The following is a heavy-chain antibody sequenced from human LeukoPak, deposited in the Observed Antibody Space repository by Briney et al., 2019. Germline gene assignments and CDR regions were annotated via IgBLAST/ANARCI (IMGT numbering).Heavy chain of an antibody. Sequence: PGRSLRLSCAASGFTFSSYGMHWVRQAPGKGLEWVAVIWYDGSNKYYADSVKGRFTISRDNSKNTLYLQMNSLRAEDTAVYYCPRDDYGDYGSFDYWGQGTLVTVSS. V-gene: IGHV3-33*01. J-gene: IGHJ4*02. D-gene: IGHD4-17*01. CDR2: IWYDGSNK. CDR1: GFTFSSYG. CDR3: PRDDYGDYGSFDY.